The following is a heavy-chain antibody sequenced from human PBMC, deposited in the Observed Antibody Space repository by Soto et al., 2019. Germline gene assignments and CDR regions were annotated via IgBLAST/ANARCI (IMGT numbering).Heavy chain of an antibody. CDR1: GGTFSSYT. Sequence: SLKVSCKASGGTFSSYTISWMRQAPGQGLEWMGRIIPILGIANYAQKFQGRVTITADKSTSTAYMELSSLRSEDTAVYYCARGRAAGIIDYWGQGTLVTVYS. D-gene: IGHD6-13*01. V-gene: IGHV1-69*02. J-gene: IGHJ4*02. CDR3: ARGRAAGIIDY. CDR2: IIPILGIA.